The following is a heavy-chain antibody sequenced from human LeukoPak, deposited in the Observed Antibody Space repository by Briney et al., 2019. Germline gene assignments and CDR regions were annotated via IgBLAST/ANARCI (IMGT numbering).Heavy chain of an antibody. J-gene: IGHJ4*02. V-gene: IGHV3-48*02. D-gene: IGHD6-19*01. CDR3: ANGGWYGGRASPDY. Sequence: GGSLRLSCAASGFTFSDYHINWVRQAPGKGLEWLSYISSTSTTMFYADSVKGRFAISRDNAKSSLYLQMNSLRDEDTAVYYCANGGWYGGRASPDYWGQGTLVTVSS. CDR2: ISSTSTTM. CDR1: GFTFSDYH.